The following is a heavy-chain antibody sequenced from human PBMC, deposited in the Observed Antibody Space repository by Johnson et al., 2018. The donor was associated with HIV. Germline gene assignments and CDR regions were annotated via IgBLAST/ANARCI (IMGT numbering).Heavy chain of an antibody. CDR1: GFTVSSNY. J-gene: IGHJ3*02. D-gene: IGHD3-22*01. V-gene: IGHV3-20*04. Sequence: MQLVESGGGLVQPGGSLRLSCAASGFTVSSNYMSWVRQAPGKGLEWVSGINWSGGSTGYADSMKGRFTISRDNARNSLYLQMNSLRAEDTAVYYGARDVYYYDSSEEGAVDSWGQGTMVTVSS. CDR2: INWSGGST. CDR3: ARDVYYYDSSEEGAVDS.